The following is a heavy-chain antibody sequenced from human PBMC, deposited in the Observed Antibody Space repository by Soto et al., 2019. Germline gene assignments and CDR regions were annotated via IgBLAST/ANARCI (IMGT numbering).Heavy chain of an antibody. CDR3: ARDCSSGYLEGCGAFDI. D-gene: IGHD3-22*01. CDR1: GFTFSSYA. J-gene: IGHJ3*02. CDR2: ISYDGSNK. Sequence: PVGSLRLSCAASGFTFSSYAMHWVRQAPGKGLEWVAVISYDGSNKYYADSVKGRFTISRDNSKNTLYLQMNSLRAEDTAVYYCARDCSSGYLEGCGAFDIWGQGTMVTVSS. V-gene: IGHV3-30-3*01.